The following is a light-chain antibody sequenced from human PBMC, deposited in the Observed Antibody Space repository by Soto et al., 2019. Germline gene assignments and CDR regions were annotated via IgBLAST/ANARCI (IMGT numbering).Light chain of an antibody. Sequence: IVLTQSPGTLSLSPGERATLSCRASQSVSSSYLAWYQQKPGQAPRLLIYGASSRATGIPDRFSGSGSGPDFTLTISRLEPDDLAVYYCQQYGSSPFTFGPGTKVHIK. CDR1: QSVSSSY. CDR2: GAS. CDR3: QQYGSSPFT. J-gene: IGKJ3*01. V-gene: IGKV3-20*01.